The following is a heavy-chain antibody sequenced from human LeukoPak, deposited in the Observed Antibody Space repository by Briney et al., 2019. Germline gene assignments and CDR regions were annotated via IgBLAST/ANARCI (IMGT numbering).Heavy chain of an antibody. CDR2: IKEDGSEK. V-gene: IGHV3-7*01. CDR3: ARRKYYSDSSGYYYVHYYYGLDV. CDR1: EFTFRSYW. Sequence: PGGSLRLSCAASEFTFRSYWMSWVRLAPGKGLEWVASIKEDGSEKFYVGSVKGRFTIPRDNAKNSLFLQMNSLRAEDTAVYYCARRKYYSDSSGYYYVHYYYGLDVWGQGTTVIVSS. J-gene: IGHJ6*02. D-gene: IGHD3-22*01.